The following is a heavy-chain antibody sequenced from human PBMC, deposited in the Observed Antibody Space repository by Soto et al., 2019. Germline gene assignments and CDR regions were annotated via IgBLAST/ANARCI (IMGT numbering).Heavy chain of an antibody. CDR1: GDSINSRYYF. CDR3: ERRGTSSCYDS. D-gene: IGHD2-2*01. V-gene: IGHV4-39*02. J-gene: IGHJ4*02. CDR2: IYYSGRT. Sequence: SETLSLSCAVSGDSINSRYYFWDWIRQPPGKGLDWVGSIYYSGRTHYNPSLKSRVTISIDTSKNHFSLELSSVTAADTAVYYCERRGTSSCYDSWGQGTLVTVSS.